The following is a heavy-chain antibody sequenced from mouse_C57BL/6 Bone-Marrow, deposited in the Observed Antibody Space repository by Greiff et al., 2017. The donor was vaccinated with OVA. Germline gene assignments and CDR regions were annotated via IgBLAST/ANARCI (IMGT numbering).Heavy chain of an antibody. V-gene: IGHV14-4*01. CDR2: IDPEDGDT. CDR3: TTWYFDV. CDR1: GFNIKDDY. Sequence: VQLQQSGAELVRPGASVKLSCTASGFNIKDDYMHWVKQRPEQGLEWIGWIDPEDGDTEYASKFQGKANITADKSSNTAYLQLSSLTSEDTAVYYGTTWYFDVWGTGTTVTVSS. J-gene: IGHJ1*03.